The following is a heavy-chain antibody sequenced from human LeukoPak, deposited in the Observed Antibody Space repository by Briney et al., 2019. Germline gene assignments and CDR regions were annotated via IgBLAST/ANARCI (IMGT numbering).Heavy chain of an antibody. CDR3: AKDLPAAYFDY. J-gene: IGHJ4*02. Sequence: AGGSLRLSCAASGFTFSSYAMSWVRQAPGKGLEWVSAISGSGGSTYYADSVKGRFTISRDNSRTTLYLQMNSLRAEDTAVYHCAKDLPAAYFDYWGQGTLVTVSS. CDR1: GFTFSSYA. V-gene: IGHV3-23*01. D-gene: IGHD2-2*01. CDR2: ISGSGGST.